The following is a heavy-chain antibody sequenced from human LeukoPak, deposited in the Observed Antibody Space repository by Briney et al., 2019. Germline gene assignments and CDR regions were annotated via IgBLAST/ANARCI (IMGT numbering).Heavy chain of an antibody. J-gene: IGHJ4*02. CDR2: IYPGDSDT. V-gene: IGHV5-51*01. Sequence: PGESLKISCKGSGYRFTDYWIGWVRQMPGKGLEWMGMIYPGDSDTRYSPSFQGQVTISADKSISTAYLQWSSLKASDTAMYYCARQVGWRDGGYVGGYWGQGTLVTVSS. CDR1: GYRFTDYW. D-gene: IGHD5-12*01. CDR3: ARQVGWRDGGYVGGY.